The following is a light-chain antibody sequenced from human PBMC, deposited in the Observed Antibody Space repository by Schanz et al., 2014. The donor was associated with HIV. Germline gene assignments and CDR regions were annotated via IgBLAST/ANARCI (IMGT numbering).Light chain of an antibody. CDR1: QSVLYSSNNKNY. CDR3: QQYYSTPLT. Sequence: DIVMTQSPDSLAVSLGERATINCKSSQSVLYSSNNKNYLAWYQQKPGQPPKLLIYWASTRESGVPDRFSGSGSGTDCPLSISSLQAEDVAVYYCQQYYSTPLTFGGGTKVQIK. V-gene: IGKV4-1*01. CDR2: WAS. J-gene: IGKJ4*01.